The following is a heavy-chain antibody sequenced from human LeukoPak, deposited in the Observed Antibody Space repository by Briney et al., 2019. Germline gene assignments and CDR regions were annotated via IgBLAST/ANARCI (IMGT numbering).Heavy chain of an antibody. V-gene: IGHV1-18*01. D-gene: IGHD6-13*01. CDR3: ARVEKPQQLAINLDY. Sequence: GASVKVSCKASGYTFTSYGISWVRQAPGQGLEWMGWISAYNGNTNYAQKLQGRVTMTTDTSTSTAYMELRSLRSDDTAVYYCARVEKPQQLAINLDYWGQGTLVTVSS. CDR2: ISAYNGNT. CDR1: GYTFTSYG. J-gene: IGHJ4*02.